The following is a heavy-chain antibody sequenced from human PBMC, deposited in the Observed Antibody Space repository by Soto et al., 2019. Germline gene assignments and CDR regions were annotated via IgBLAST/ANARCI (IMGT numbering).Heavy chain of an antibody. CDR3: ARLVYDSSGYPFDY. J-gene: IGHJ4*02. CDR1: GFSLSTSGVG. D-gene: IGHD3-22*01. Sequence: QITLKESGPTLVKPTQTLTLTCTFSGFSLSTSGVGVGWIRQPPGKALEWLALIYWDDDKRYSPSLKSRLTISKDTSKNPVVLTMTNMDPVDTATYYCARLVYDSSGYPFDYWGQGTLVTVSS. CDR2: IYWDDDK. V-gene: IGHV2-5*02.